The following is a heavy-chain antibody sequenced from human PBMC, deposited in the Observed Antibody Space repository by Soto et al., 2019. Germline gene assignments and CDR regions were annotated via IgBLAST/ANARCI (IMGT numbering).Heavy chain of an antibody. CDR3: AGYSSSRWAFDI. CDR2: INPSGGST. D-gene: IGHD6-13*01. V-gene: IGHV1-46*01. CDR1: GYTFTSYY. Sequence: QVQLVQSGAEVKKPGASVKVSCKASGYTFTSYYMHWVRQAPGRGLEWMGIINPSGGSTSYAQKFQGRVTMTRDTSTSTVYTELSSLRAEDTGVYCCAGYSSSRWAFDIWGQGTMVTVSS. J-gene: IGHJ3*02.